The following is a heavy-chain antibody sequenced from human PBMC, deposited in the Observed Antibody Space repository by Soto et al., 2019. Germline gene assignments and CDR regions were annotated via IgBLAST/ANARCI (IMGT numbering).Heavy chain of an antibody. V-gene: IGHV4-59*01. D-gene: IGHD3-10*01. Sequence: SETLSLTCTVSGGSLSSYYWSWIRQPPGKGLEWIGYIYYSGSTNYNPSLKSRVTISVDTSKNQFSLKLSSVTAADTAVYYCARAVLVVRGVIISSGWFDPWGQGTLVTVSS. CDR2: IYYSGST. J-gene: IGHJ5*02. CDR1: GGSLSSYY. CDR3: ARAVLVVRGVIISSGWFDP.